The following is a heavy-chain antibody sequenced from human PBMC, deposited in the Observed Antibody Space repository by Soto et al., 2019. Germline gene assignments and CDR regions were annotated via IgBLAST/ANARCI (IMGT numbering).Heavy chain of an antibody. CDR2: ISSSGSTI. CDR3: ARQLGYCSGGSCTSYYYYYYMDV. J-gene: IGHJ6*03. Sequence: GGSLRLSCAASGFTFSDYYMSWIRQAPGKGLEWVSYISSSGSTIYYADSVKGRFTISRDNAKNSLYLQMNSLRAEDTAVYYCARQLGYCSGGSCTSYYYYYYMDVWGKGTTVTVSS. D-gene: IGHD2-15*01. CDR1: GFTFSDYY. V-gene: IGHV3-11*01.